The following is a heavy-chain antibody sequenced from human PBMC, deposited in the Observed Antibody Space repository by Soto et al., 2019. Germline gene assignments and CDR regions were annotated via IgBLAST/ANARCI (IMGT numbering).Heavy chain of an antibody. CDR3: ATYISGAGGRGY. CDR2: INHDGST. CDR1: GGSISGDH. D-gene: IGHD3-22*01. J-gene: IGHJ4*02. V-gene: IGHV4-59*08. Sequence: SETLSLTCTVSGGSISGDHWSWIRQPPGTGLEWIGYINHDGSTNYSPALRSRVIISVDTSKKQFSLKLNSVTAADTAVYYCATYISGAGGRGYWGQGTLVTVSS.